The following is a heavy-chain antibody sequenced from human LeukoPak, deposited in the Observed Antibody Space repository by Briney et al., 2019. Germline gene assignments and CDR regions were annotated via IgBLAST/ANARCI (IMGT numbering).Heavy chain of an antibody. D-gene: IGHD2-2*01. CDR1: GGTFSSYA. CDR3: ALGWGQLLPMAFDI. Sequence: SVKVSCKASGGTFSSYAISWVRQAPGQGLEWMGGIIPIFGTANYAQKFQGRVTITTDESTSTAYMELSSLRSEDTAVYYCALGWGQLLPMAFDIWGQGTMVTVSS. V-gene: IGHV1-69*05. J-gene: IGHJ3*02. CDR2: IIPIFGTA.